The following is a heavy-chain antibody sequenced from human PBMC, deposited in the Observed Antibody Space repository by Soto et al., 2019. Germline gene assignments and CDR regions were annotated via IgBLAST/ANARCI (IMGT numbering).Heavy chain of an antibody. CDR2: IGTAGDT. Sequence: LRLSCAASGFTVSSNYMSWVRQAPGKGLEWVSAIGTAGDTYYPGSVKGRFTISRENAKNSLYLQMNSLRAGDTAVYYCARSSLPAGYSSGWYFYYYYGMDVWGQGTTVTVSS. CDR3: ARSSLPAGYSSGWYFYYYYGMDV. J-gene: IGHJ6*02. D-gene: IGHD6-19*01. CDR1: GFTVSSNY. V-gene: IGHV3-13*01.